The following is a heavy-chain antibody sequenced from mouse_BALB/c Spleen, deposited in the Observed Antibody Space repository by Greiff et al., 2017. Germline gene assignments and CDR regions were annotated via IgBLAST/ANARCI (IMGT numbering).Heavy chain of an antibody. J-gene: IGHJ3*01. CDR3: ARDRGMGFAY. V-gene: IGHV5-6-3*01. CDR1: GFTFSSYG. Sequence: EVHLVESGGGLVQPGGSLKLSCAASGFTFSSYGMSWVRQTPDKRLELVATINSNGGSTYYPDSVKGRFTISRDNAKNTLYLQMSSLKSEDTAMYYCARDRGMGFAYWGQGTLVTVSA. CDR2: INSNGGST. D-gene: IGHD3-3*01.